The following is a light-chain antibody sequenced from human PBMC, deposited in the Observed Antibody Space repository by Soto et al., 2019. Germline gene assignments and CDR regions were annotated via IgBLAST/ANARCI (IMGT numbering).Light chain of an antibody. CDR2: RAS. J-gene: IGKJ1*01. CDR1: QSINSW. Sequence: DSQITQSPSTLSASVADRVTITCRASQSINSWLAWYQQKPGKAPKLLIYRASNLHSGVPSRFSGSGSGTEFTLTISSLQPDDFATYYCHHYNGFSRTFGQGTKVDIK. V-gene: IGKV1-5*03. CDR3: HHYNGFSRT.